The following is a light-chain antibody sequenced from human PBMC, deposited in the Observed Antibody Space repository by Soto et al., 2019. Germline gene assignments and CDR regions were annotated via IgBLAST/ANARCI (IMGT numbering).Light chain of an antibody. Sequence: QLVLTQSPSASASLGASVKLTCTLSSGHSSYAIAWHQQQPEKGPRYLMKLDSDGSHTKGDAIPDRFSGSSSGAERYLTIFSLQSEEEADYYCQTWGTGIHVVFGGGTKVTVL. V-gene: IGLV4-69*01. J-gene: IGLJ2*01. CDR1: SGHSSYA. CDR3: QTWGTGIHVV. CDR2: LDSDGSH.